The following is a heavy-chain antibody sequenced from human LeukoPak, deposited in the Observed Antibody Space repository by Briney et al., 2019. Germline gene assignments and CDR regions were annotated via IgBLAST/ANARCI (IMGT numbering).Heavy chain of an antibody. J-gene: IGHJ5*02. CDR1: GGSISSGDYY. CDR3: ARVSFGDSSGWSNWFDP. CDR2: INHSGST. D-gene: IGHD6-19*01. Sequence: SRTLSLTCTVSGGSISSGDYYWSWIRQPPGKGLEWIGEINHSGSTNYNPSLKSRVTISVDTSKNQFSLKLSSVTAADTAVYYRARVSFGDSSGWSNWFDPWGQGTLVTVSS. V-gene: IGHV4-30-4*01.